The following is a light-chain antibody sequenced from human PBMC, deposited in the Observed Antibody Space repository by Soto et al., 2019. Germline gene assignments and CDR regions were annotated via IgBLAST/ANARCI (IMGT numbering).Light chain of an antibody. CDR2: AAS. J-gene: IGKJ1*01. CDR1: QGISSY. Sequence: AIRTTQSPSSLSASTEDRVTITCRASQGISSYLAWYQQKPGKAPKLLIYAASTLQSGVQSRFSGSGSGTYFPRRPRGVAPVPFATLDCPKYYRSPVAFGPATRV. CDR3: PKYYRSPVA. V-gene: IGKV1-8*01.